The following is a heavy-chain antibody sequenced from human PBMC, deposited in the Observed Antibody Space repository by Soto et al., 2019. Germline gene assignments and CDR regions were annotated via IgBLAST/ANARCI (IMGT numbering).Heavy chain of an antibody. CDR2: ISSSSYI. CDR1: GFTFSSYS. D-gene: IGHD2-15*01. V-gene: IGHV3-21*01. J-gene: IGHJ3*02. CDR3: AKSVVDDAFDI. Sequence: GGSLRLSCAASGFTFSSYSMNWVRQAPGKGLEWVSSISSSSYIYYADSVKGRFTISRDNAKNSLYLQMNSLRAEDTAVYYCAKSVVDDAFDIWGQGTMVTVSS.